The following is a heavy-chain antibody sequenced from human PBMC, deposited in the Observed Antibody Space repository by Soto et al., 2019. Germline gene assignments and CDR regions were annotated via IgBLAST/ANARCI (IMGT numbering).Heavy chain of an antibody. CDR1: GCSSSSGGYS. D-gene: IGHD2-2*01. Sequence: TLFLTFAVFGCSSSSGGYSFSWIRLPQGKGLEWSGYIYHSGSTYYNPSRKSRDTITIDRSKDQFALKLSSVTAADTAVYYCTRVPDRWGQGTLVTVSS. J-gene: IGHJ5*02. CDR3: TRVPDR. V-gene: IGHV4-30-2*01. CDR2: IYHSGST.